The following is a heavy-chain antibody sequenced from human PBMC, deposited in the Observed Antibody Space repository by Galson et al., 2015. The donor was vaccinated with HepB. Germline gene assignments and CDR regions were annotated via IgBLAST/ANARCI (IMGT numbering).Heavy chain of an antibody. J-gene: IGHJ6*02. CDR2: INHSGST. V-gene: IGHV4-34*01. CDR3: VRALGGSYFYGMDV. D-gene: IGHD3-16*02. CDR1: GGSFRGYY. Sequence: SETLSLTCAVYGGSFRGYYWTWIRQPPGKGLEWIGEINHSGSTNYNPSLKSRVTISVDTSKSQFSLKLNSLTAADTAVFYCVRALGGSYFYGMDVWGQGTTVTVSS.